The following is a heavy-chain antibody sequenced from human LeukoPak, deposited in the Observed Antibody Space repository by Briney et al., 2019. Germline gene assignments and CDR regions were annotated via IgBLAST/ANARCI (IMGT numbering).Heavy chain of an antibody. D-gene: IGHD3-3*01. J-gene: IGHJ4*02. CDR2: ISGSGGST. V-gene: IGHV3-23*01. CDR1: GFTFSSYA. Sequence: PGGSLRLSCAASGFTFSSYAMSWVRQAPGKGLEWVSAISGSGGSTYYADSVKGRFTNSRDNSKNTLYLQMNSLRAEDTAVYYCAKDNQYYDFWSGYDYWGQGTLVTVSS. CDR3: AKDNQYYDFWSGYDY.